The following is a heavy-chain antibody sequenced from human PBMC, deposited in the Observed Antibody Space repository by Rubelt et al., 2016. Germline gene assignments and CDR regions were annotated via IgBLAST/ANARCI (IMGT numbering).Heavy chain of an antibody. CDR1: GYTFTNYG. J-gene: IGHJ3*02. CDR3: ASGSDSDPLETFDS. CDR2: ISANTGNT. V-gene: IGHV1-18*01. Sequence: VKVSCKASGYTFTNYGISWVRQAPGQGLEWMGWISANTGNTNYAQKLQGRVTMTTDTSTSTAYMELRSLRSDDTAVYYCASGSDSDPLETFDSWGQGTMVTVSS. D-gene: IGHD2-15*01.